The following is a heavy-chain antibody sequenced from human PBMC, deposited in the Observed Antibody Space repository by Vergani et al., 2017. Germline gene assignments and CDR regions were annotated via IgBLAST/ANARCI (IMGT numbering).Heavy chain of an antibody. D-gene: IGHD6-6*01. V-gene: IGHV3-48*04. CDR1: GFTFSSYS. J-gene: IGHJ4*02. CDR2: ISSSSSTI. CDR3: ARDSSSSEYYFDY. Sequence: VQPGGSLRLSCAASGFTFSSYSMNWVRQAPGKGLEWVSYISSSSSTIYYADSVKGRFTISRDNAKNSLYLQMNSLRAEDTAVYYCARDSSSSEYYFDYWGQGTLVTVSS.